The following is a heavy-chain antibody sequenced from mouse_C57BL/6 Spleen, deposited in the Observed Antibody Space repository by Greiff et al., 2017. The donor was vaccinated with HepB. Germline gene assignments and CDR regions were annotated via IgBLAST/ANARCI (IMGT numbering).Heavy chain of an antibody. D-gene: IGHD3-3*01. CDR3: ARAGDPFYPMDY. J-gene: IGHJ4*01. V-gene: IGHV3-6*01. Sequence: EVQRVESGPGLVKPSQSLSLTCSVTGYSITSGYYWNWIRQFPGNKLEWMGYISYDGSNNYNPSLKNRISVTRDTSKNQFFLKLNSVTTEDTATYYCARAGDPFYPMDYWGQGTSVTVSS. CDR1: GYSITSGYY. CDR2: ISYDGSN.